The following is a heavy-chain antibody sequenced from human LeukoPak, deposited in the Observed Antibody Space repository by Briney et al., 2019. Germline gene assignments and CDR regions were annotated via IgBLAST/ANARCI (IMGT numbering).Heavy chain of an antibody. CDR2: ISAGAGST. Sequence: GGSLRLSCAASGFTFGTYGMYWVRQAPGKGLEWVSAISAGAGSTYYADSVKGRFTTSRDNSKNTLYLQMNSLRADDTAVYHCAKHFTLSDWGQGTLVTVSS. CDR1: GFTFGTYG. D-gene: IGHD3-16*01. J-gene: IGHJ4*02. V-gene: IGHV3-23*01. CDR3: AKHFTLSD.